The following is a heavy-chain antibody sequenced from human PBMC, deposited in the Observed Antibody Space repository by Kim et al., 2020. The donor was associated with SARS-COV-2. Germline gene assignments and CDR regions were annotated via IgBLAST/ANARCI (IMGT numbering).Heavy chain of an antibody. CDR3: ARPNGSGTLGAFDI. D-gene: IGHD3-10*01. J-gene: IGHJ3*02. V-gene: IGHV5-51*01. Sequence: SPSFQGQVTISADKSISTAYLQWSSLKASDTAMYYCARPNGSGTLGAFDIWGQGTMVTVSS.